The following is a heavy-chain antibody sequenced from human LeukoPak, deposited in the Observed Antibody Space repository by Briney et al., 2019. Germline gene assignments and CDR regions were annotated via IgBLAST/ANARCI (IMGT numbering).Heavy chain of an antibody. D-gene: IGHD1-7*01. CDR1: GYTFTDYY. CDR2: INPNSGGT. Sequence: ASVKVSCKASGYTFTDYYMHWVRQAPGQGLEWMGWINPNSGGTNYAQKFQGRVTMTRDTSISTAYMELSRLRSDDTAVYYCARDGPVTGTYYFDYWGQGTLVTVSS. J-gene: IGHJ4*02. CDR3: ARDGPVTGTYYFDY. V-gene: IGHV1-2*02.